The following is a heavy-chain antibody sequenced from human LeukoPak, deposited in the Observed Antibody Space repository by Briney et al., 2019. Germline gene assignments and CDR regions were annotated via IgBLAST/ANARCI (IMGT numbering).Heavy chain of an antibody. CDR1: GFIFSNYW. CDR3: ARIGYSSSSNDY. V-gene: IGHV3-7*01. J-gene: IGHJ4*02. CDR2: INQDESKK. D-gene: IGHD6-6*01. Sequence: PGGSLRLSCEASGFIFSNYWMSWVRQAPGKGLEWVANINQDESKKYYVDSVQGRFTISRDNAKNSLYLQMNGLRVEDTALYYCARIGYSSSSNDYWGQGTLVTVSS.